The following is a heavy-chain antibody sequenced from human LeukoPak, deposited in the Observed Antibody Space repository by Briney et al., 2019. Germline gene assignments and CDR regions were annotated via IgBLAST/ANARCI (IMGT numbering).Heavy chain of an antibody. CDR3: AGIRGYSYAAGY. D-gene: IGHD5-18*01. CDR2: IYYRGNT. V-gene: IGHV4-59*08. Sequence: SETLSLTCTVSGGSISNYYWSWIRQPPGKGLEWIGYIYYRGNTNYNPSLKSRVTISVDTSKNQFSLKLNSVTAADTAVYYCAGIRGYSYAAGYWGQGTLVTVSS. J-gene: IGHJ4*02. CDR1: GGSISNYY.